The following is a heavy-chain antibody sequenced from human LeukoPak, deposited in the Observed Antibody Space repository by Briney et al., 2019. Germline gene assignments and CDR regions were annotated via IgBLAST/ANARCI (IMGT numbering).Heavy chain of an antibody. Sequence: ASVKVSCKASGYTFSSNAINWVRQAPGQGLEWMGWIDTNTGNPTYAQGFTGQFVFSLDTSVSTAYLQISSLKADDTAMYYCARGDYETHGYQTRWGQGTLVTVSS. CDR3: ARGDYETHGYQTR. J-gene: IGHJ4*02. CDR1: GYTFSSNA. V-gene: IGHV7-4-1*02. CDR2: IDTNTGNP. D-gene: IGHD3-22*01.